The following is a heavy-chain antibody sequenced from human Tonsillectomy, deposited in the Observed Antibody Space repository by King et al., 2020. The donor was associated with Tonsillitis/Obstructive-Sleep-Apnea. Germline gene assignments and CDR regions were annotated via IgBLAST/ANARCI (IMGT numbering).Heavy chain of an antibody. CDR3: ARLGNDGLVNTASPFDI. J-gene: IGHJ3*02. CDR2: IDPSDSDT. D-gene: IGHD3/OR15-3a*01. Sequence: VQMVEYGAEVKKPGESLKISCKGSGYRFTSYWIAWVRQMPGKGLECMGIIDPSDSDTRYSPSLQGQVTLSADKSISTAYLQWSSLKASDTAMFYCARLGNDGLVNTASPFDIWGQGTMVTVSS. V-gene: IGHV5-51*01. CDR1: GYRFTSYW.